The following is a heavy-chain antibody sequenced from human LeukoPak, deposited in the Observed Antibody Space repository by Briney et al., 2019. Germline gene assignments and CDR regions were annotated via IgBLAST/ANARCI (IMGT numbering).Heavy chain of an antibody. Sequence: SETLSLTCTVSGGSISSYYWSWIRQPPGKGLEWIGYIYYSGSTNYNPSLKSRVTISVDTSKNQFSLQLNSVTPEDTAVYYCARAEEKLLWFGEIRYWGQGTLVTVSS. CDR2: IYYSGST. CDR3: ARAEEKLLWFGEIRY. V-gene: IGHV4-59*12. CDR1: GGSISSYY. D-gene: IGHD3-10*01. J-gene: IGHJ4*02.